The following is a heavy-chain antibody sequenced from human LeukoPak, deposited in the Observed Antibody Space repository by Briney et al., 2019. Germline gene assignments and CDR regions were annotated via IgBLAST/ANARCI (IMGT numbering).Heavy chain of an antibody. Sequence: PSETLSLTCTVSGGSISSSSYYWGWIRQPPGKGLEWIGSIYYSGSTYYNPSLKSRVTISVDTSKNQFSLKLSSVTAADTAVYYCARGRVYYGSGSYPLDYWGQGTLVTVSS. V-gene: IGHV4-39*07. CDR2: IYYSGST. J-gene: IGHJ4*02. D-gene: IGHD3-10*01. CDR3: ARGRVYYGSGSYPLDY. CDR1: GGSISSSSYY.